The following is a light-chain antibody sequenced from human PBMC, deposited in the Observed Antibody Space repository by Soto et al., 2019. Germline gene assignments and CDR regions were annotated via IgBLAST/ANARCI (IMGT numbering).Light chain of an antibody. V-gene: IGKV3D-15*01. Sequence: EIVLTQSPATLSLSPGERATLSCRASQSVSSSALAWYQQRPGQAPRLLIYGATTRATGIPARFSGSGSGTEFSLTISSLQSEDFALSYCQQYKKWPPLTFGGGTKVDIK. CDR1: QSVSSS. CDR3: QQYKKWPPLT. J-gene: IGKJ4*01. CDR2: GAT.